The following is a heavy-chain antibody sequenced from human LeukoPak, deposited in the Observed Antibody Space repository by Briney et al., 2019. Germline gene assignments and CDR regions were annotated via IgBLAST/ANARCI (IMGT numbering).Heavy chain of an antibody. CDR1: GFTFSSYG. D-gene: IGHD1-26*01. V-gene: IGHV3-30*02. CDR3: AKDWDIGGATYFGYYFDY. Sequence: GGSLRLSCAASGFTFSSYGMHWVRQAPGKGLEWVAFIRYDGSNKYYADSVKGRFTISRDNSKNTLYLQMNSLRAEDTAVYYCAKDWDIGGATYFGYYFDYWAREPWSPSPQ. J-gene: IGHJ4*02. CDR2: IRYDGSNK.